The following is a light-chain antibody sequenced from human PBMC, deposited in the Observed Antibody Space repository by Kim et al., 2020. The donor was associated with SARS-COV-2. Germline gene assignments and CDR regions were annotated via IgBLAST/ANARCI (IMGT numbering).Light chain of an antibody. V-gene: IGKV1-5*03. CDR2: MAS. CDR3: QQYNTYSYT. Sequence: SASVGDRVTITCRASQNVGSWLAWYQQKPGKAPKLLIYMASSLQSGVPSRFSGSGSGTDFTLTISSLQPDDFATYYCQQYNTYSYTFGQGTKLEI. J-gene: IGKJ2*01. CDR1: QNVGSW.